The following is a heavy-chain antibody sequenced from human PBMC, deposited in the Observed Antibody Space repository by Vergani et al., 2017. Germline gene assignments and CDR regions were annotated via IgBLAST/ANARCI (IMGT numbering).Heavy chain of an antibody. Sequence: QVQLVQSGAEVKKPGASVKVSCKASGYTFTSYYMPWMRQAPGQGLEWMGIINHSGGSTSYAQKFQGRVTMTRDTSTSTVYMELSSLRSEDTAVYYCARGRVVVMGIGYWGQGTLVTVSS. CDR1: GYTFTSYY. CDR2: INHSGGST. J-gene: IGHJ4*02. D-gene: IGHD3-22*01. CDR3: ARGRVVVMGIGY. V-gene: IGHV1-46*01.